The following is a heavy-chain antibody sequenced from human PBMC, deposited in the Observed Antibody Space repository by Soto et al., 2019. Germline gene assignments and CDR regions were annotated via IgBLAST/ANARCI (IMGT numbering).Heavy chain of an antibody. CDR3: ARVGGSSWTPLDY. CDR2: ISYDGSNK. J-gene: IGHJ4*02. D-gene: IGHD6-13*01. V-gene: IGHV3-30-3*01. Sequence: SGGGVVQPGRSLRLSCAASGFTFSSYAMHWVRQAPGKGLEWVAVISYDGSNKYYADSVKGRFTISRDNSKNTLYLQMNSLRAEDTAVYYCARVGGSSWTPLDYWGQGTLVTVSS. CDR1: GFTFSSYA.